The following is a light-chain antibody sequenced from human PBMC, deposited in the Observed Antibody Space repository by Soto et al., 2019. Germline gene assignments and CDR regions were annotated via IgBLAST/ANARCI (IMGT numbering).Light chain of an antibody. V-gene: IGKV3-15*01. CDR2: GAS. J-gene: IGKJ1*01. Sequence: DIVMTQSPATLSVSPGERATLSCRASQSVRSNLAWYQQKPGQAPRLLLYGASTRATGIQARFSGSGSGTELTLTISRLQSEDFAVYYCQQYNDWPPWTFGQGTKVEIK. CDR1: QSVRSN. CDR3: QQYNDWPPWT.